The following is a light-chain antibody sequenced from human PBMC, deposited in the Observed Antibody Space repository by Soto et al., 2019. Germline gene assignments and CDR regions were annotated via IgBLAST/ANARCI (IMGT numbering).Light chain of an antibody. CDR2: GAS. J-gene: IGKJ2*01. V-gene: IGKV3-15*01. CDR3: QQYKDWPPYT. CDR1: QRISSN. Sequence: EILMTQSQATLSFSPGERATLSCRASQRISSNVAWYQLKPGQAPRLLIYGASTRSTGVPARFSGGGSVTEFTLTISSLQSEDFAVYFCQQYKDWPPYTFGQGTKLEIK.